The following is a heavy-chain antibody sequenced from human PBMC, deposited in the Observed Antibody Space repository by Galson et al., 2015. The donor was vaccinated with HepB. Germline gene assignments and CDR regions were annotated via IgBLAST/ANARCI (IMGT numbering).Heavy chain of an antibody. Sequence: SLRLSCAASGFVFSDYNMHWIRQAPGKGLEWISYISSSGTTIYYADSVKGRFTTSRDNAENSLYLQMSSLRAEDTAVYYCARYWTQFSPTDVWGKGTTVTVSS. D-gene: IGHD3/OR15-3a*01. CDR1: GFVFSDYN. J-gene: IGHJ6*03. CDR3: ARYWTQFSPTDV. V-gene: IGHV3-11*01. CDR2: ISSSGTTI.